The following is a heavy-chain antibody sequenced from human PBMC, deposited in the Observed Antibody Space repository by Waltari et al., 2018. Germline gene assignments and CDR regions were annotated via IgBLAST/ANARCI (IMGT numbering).Heavy chain of an antibody. Sequence: EVQLVDSGGVLSQRGGSLEISRAASGFTVSSNYVRWVRKAPGKGLEWVSVIYSGGSTYYADSVKGQFTISRDNSKNTLYLQMNSLRAEDTAVYYCARDLRVPRGGWGFEDGMDVWGQGTTVTVSS. J-gene: IGHJ6*02. CDR1: GFTVSSNY. V-gene: IGHV3-53*01. CDR2: IYSGGST. D-gene: IGHD6-19*01. CDR3: ARDLRVPRGGWGFEDGMDV.